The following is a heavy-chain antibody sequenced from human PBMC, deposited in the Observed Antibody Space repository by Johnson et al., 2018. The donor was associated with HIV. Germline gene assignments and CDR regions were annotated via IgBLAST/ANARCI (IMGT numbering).Heavy chain of an antibody. V-gene: IGHV3-74*01. CDR3: ARDLHDSSGYYYEGDAFDI. Sequence: VQLVESGGGLVQPGGSLRLSCVVSGFTFRSYWMTWVRQAPGKGLVWVSRINSDGSSTSYADSVKGRFTISRDNAKNTLYLQMNSLRAEDTAVYYCARDLHDSSGYYYEGDAFDIWGQGTMVTVSS. D-gene: IGHD3-22*01. J-gene: IGHJ3*02. CDR2: INSDGSST. CDR1: GFTFRSYW.